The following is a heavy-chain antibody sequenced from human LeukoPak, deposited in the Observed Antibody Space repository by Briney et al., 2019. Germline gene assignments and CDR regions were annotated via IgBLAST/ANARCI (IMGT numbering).Heavy chain of an antibody. D-gene: IGHD3-3*01. CDR1: GGTFSSYA. CDR3: ARDSRFFEWNHAGDGSFDI. Sequence: SVKVSCKASGGTFSSYAISWVRQAPGQGLEWMGGIIPIFGTANYAQKFQGRVTITTDESTSTAYMELSSLRSEDTAVYYCARDSRFFEWNHAGDGSFDIWGQRTIGTGFS. CDR2: IIPIFGTA. J-gene: IGHJ3*02. V-gene: IGHV1-69*05.